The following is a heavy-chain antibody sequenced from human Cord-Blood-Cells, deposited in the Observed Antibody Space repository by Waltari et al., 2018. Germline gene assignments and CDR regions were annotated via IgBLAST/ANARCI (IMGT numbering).Heavy chain of an antibody. CDR2: INHSGST. CDR1: GGPFRGYY. D-gene: IGHD6-6*01. Sequence: QVQLQQWGAGLLKPSETLSLTCAVYGGPFRGYYWSWIRQPPGKGLAWIGEINHSGSTNYTPSLKSRVTISVDTSKNQFSLKLSSVTAADTAVYYCARAPQYSSSSAFDIWGQGTMVTVSS. J-gene: IGHJ3*02. CDR3: ARAPQYSSSSAFDI. V-gene: IGHV4-34*01.